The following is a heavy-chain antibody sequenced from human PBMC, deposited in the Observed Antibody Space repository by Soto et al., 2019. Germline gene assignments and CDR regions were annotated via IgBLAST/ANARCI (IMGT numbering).Heavy chain of an antibody. V-gene: IGHV4-34*01. J-gene: IGHJ4*02. CDR1: GGSFSGYY. Sequence: QVQLQQWGAGLLKPSETLSLTCAGYGGSFSGYYWSWIRQPPGKGLEWIGEINHSESTKYNPSLKSRVTISVDTSKNQFSLKLSSVTAADTAVYYCARGTALIFGNFDYWGQGTLVTVSS. CDR2: INHSEST. D-gene: IGHD3-3*01. CDR3: ARGTALIFGNFDY.